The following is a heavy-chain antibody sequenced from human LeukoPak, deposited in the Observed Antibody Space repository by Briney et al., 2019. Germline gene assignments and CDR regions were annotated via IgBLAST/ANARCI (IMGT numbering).Heavy chain of an antibody. Sequence: ASVTVSCKASGYTFTNYNMHWVRQAPGQGLEWMGWINPNSGDTSYAQKFQDRVTMTRDTSVTTAYMELTRLTPDDTAVYYCASLRLVDYWVQGTLVTVSS. CDR3: ASLRLVDY. CDR2: INPNSGDT. D-gene: IGHD6-19*01. V-gene: IGHV1-2*02. CDR1: GYTFTNYN. J-gene: IGHJ4*02.